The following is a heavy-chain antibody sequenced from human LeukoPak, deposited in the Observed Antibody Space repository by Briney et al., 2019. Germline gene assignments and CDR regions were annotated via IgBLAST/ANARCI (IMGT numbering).Heavy chain of an antibody. J-gene: IGHJ5*02. CDR2: INHSGST. CDR1: GGSFSGYY. Sequence: KPSETLSLTCAVYGGSFSGYYWSWIRQPPGKGLEWIGEINHSGSTNYNPSLKSRVTISVDTSKNQFSLKLSSVTAADTAVYYCARDVVARYGVWFDPWGQGTLVTVSS. V-gene: IGHV4-34*01. CDR3: ARDVVARYGVWFDP. D-gene: IGHD2-15*01.